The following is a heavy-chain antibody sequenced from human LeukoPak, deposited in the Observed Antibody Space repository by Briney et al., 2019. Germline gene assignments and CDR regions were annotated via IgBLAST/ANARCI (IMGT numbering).Heavy chain of an antibody. CDR1: GYTFTSYD. V-gene: IGHV1-8*01. CDR2: MNPNSGNT. CDR3: ARMLGLLNIYYYYGMDV. Sequence: ASVKVSCKASGYTFTSYDINWVRQATGQGLEWMGWMNPNSGNTGYAQKFQGRVTMTRNTSISTAYMELSGLRSEDTAVYYCARMLGLLNIYYYYGMDVWGQGTTVTVSS. D-gene: IGHD2/OR15-2a*01. J-gene: IGHJ6*02.